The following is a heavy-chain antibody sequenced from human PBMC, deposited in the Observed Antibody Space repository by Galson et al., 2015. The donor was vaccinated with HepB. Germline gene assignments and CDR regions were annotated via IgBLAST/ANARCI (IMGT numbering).Heavy chain of an antibody. Sequence: ETLSLTCTVSGYSISSGYYWGWIRQPPGKGLEWIGSIYHSGSAYYNPSLKSRVTISVDTSKNQFSLKLSSVTAADTAVYYCASNCRVAAATTGCKGTRFDYWGQGTLVTVSS. J-gene: IGHJ4*02. V-gene: IGHV4-38-2*02. CDR2: IYHSGSA. CDR3: ASNCRVAAATTGCKGTRFDY. D-gene: IGHD2-15*01. CDR1: GYSISSGYY.